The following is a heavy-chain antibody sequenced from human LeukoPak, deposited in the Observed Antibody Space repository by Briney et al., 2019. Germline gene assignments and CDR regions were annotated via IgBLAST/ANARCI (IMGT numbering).Heavy chain of an antibody. CDR1: GFTFSSYE. J-gene: IGHJ5*02. Sequence: GGPLRLSCAASGFTFSSYEMNWVRQAPGKGLEWVSSISSSSSYIYYADSVKGRFTISRDNAKNSLYLQMNSLRAEDTAVYYCARDAIFGVVIIVNWFVPWGQGTLVTVSS. CDR3: ARDAIFGVVIIVNWFVP. D-gene: IGHD3-3*01. V-gene: IGHV3-21*01. CDR2: ISSSSSYI.